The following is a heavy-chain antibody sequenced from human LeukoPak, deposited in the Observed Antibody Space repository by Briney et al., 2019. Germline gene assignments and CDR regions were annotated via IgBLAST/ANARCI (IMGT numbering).Heavy chain of an antibody. D-gene: IGHD4-11*01. Sequence: GRSLRLSCAASGFTFSSYGMHWVRQAPGKGLEWVVVIWYDGSNKYYADSVKGRFTISRDNSKNTLYLQMNSLRAEDTAVYYCEKISDYSNFLDYWGQGTLVTVSS. CDR3: EKISDYSNFLDY. CDR1: GFTFSSYG. CDR2: IWYDGSNK. V-gene: IGHV3-33*06. J-gene: IGHJ4*02.